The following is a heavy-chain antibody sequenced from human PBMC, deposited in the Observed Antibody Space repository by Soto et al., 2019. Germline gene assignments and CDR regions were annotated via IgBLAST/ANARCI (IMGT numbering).Heavy chain of an antibody. Sequence: QVQLQESGPGLVKPSETLSLTCSISGGSISDYQWNWIRQPPGKGLEWIGYIYYSGRTNYNPSLKGRLTISRDTSTRQFSLRLRSVTAADTAVYYCARMRGLGEISPYLDYWGQGALVTVSS. D-gene: IGHD3-16*01. J-gene: IGHJ4*02. CDR1: GGSISDYQ. CDR2: IYYSGRT. V-gene: IGHV4-59*01. CDR3: ARMRGLGEISPYLDY.